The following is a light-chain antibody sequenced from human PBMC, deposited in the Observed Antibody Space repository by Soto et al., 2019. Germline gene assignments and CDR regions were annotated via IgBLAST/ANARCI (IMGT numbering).Light chain of an antibody. Sequence: EIVLTQSPGTLSLSPGERXTLSXRASQSVSSSDLAWYQQKPDQAPRLLVYGGSSRAIGIPDRFRGSGSGTDFTLTISRLEPEDXAVXXXQYXGNSPFTFGPGTKVDIK. CDR3: QYXGNSPFT. J-gene: IGKJ3*01. CDR2: GGS. CDR1: QSVSSSD. V-gene: IGKV3-20*01.